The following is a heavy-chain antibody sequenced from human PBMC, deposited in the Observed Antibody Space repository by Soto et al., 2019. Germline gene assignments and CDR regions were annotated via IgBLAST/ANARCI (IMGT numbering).Heavy chain of an antibody. V-gene: IGHV3-48*01. CDR3: ARDLGFLEWFSPGGLDY. Sequence: GGSLRLSCAASGFTFSSYSMNWVRQAPGKGLEWVSYISSSSSTIYYADSVKGRFTISRDNAKNSLYLQMNSLRAEDTAVYYCARDLGFLEWFSPGGLDYWGQGTLVTVSS. CDR1: GFTFSSYS. D-gene: IGHD3-3*01. CDR2: ISSSSSTI. J-gene: IGHJ4*02.